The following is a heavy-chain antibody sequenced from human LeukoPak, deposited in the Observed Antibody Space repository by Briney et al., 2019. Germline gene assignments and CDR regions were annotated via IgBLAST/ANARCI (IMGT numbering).Heavy chain of an antibody. CDR3: ARAGDSGSYSY. Sequence: SVKVSCKASGGTFSRYAISWVRQAPGQGLEWMGGIIPVLGTTNYAQTFQNKVTITADESTSTAYMELSSLRSEDTAVYYCARAGDSGSYSYWGQGTLVTVSS. CDR1: GGTFSRYA. CDR2: IIPVLGTT. D-gene: IGHD1-26*01. V-gene: IGHV1-69*01. J-gene: IGHJ4*02.